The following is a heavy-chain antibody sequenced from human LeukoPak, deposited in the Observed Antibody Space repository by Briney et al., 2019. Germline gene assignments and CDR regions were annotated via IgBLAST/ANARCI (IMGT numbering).Heavy chain of an antibody. CDR2: IDQDGSEK. J-gene: IGHJ4*02. Sequence: PGGSLRLSCAASGFTFSNYWMNWVRQAPGKGLEWVANIDQDGSEKYSVDSVKGRFTISRDNAKNSLYLQLNSLRDEDTAVYYCARGSSGWHFDYWGQGTLATVSS. D-gene: IGHD6-19*01. CDR3: ARGSSGWHFDY. CDR1: GFTFSNYW. V-gene: IGHV3-7*04.